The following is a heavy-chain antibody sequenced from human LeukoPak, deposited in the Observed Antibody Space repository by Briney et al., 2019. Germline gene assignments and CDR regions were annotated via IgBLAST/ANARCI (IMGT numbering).Heavy chain of an antibody. CDR1: GFTFSSYS. J-gene: IGHJ4*02. D-gene: IGHD6-13*01. Sequence: GGSLRLSCVASGFTFSSYSMNWVRQAPGKGLEWVSSISSSSSYIYYADSVKGRFTISRDNAKNSLYLQMNSLRAEDTAVYYCARDQRGSSWYSGHFDYWGQGTLVTVSS. CDR2: ISSSSSYI. V-gene: IGHV3-21*01. CDR3: ARDQRGSSWYSGHFDY.